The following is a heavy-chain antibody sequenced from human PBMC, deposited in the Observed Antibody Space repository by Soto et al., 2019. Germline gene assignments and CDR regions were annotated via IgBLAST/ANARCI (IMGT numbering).Heavy chain of an antibody. Sequence: GGSLRLSCAASGFTFSSYAMSWVRQAPGKGLEWVSAISGSGGSTYYADSVKGRFTISRDNSKNTLYLQMNSLRAEDTAVYYCAPKPPVATTRSDNYFDYWGQGTLVTVSS. CDR3: APKPPVATTRSDNYFDY. D-gene: IGHD5-12*01. CDR2: ISGSGGST. V-gene: IGHV3-23*01. CDR1: GFTFSSYA. J-gene: IGHJ4*02.